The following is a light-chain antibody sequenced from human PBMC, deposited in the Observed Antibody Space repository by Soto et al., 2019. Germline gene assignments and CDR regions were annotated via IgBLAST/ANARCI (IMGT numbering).Light chain of an antibody. J-gene: IGLJ1*01. CDR2: EVT. CDR3: SAYAGSNTFV. Sequence: QSALAQPPSASGSPGQSVTISCTGTSSDVGGNYVSWYQQHLGKAPKLIIYEVTLRPSGVPDRFSGSKSGNTASLTVSGLQADDEADYYCSAYAGSNTFVFGTGTKVTVL. V-gene: IGLV2-8*01. CDR1: SSDVGGNY.